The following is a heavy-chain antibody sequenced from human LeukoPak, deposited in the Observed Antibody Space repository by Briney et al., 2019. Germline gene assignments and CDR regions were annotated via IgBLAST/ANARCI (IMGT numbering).Heavy chain of an antibody. D-gene: IGHD3-9*01. V-gene: IGHV3-15*01. J-gene: IGHJ5*02. CDR3: TTGPPLGYDILTRSPPNWFDP. CDR2: IKSKTDGGTT. CDR1: GFTFSNAW. Sequence: PGGSLRLSCAASGFTFSNAWMSWVRQAPGKGLEWVGRIKSKTDGGTTDYAAPVKGRFTISRDDSKNTLYLQMNSLKTEDTAVYYCTTGPPLGYDILTRSPPNWFDPWGQGTLVTVSS.